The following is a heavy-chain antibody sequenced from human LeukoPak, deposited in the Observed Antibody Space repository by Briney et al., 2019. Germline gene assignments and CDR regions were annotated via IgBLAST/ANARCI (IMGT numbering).Heavy chain of an antibody. CDR3: ATRPGYAVFDY. V-gene: IGHV1-18*01. J-gene: IGHJ4*02. CDR1: GYTFTSYG. D-gene: IGHD2-8*01. Sequence: GASVKVSCKASGYTFTSYGISWVRQAPGQGLEWMGWISAYNGNTNHAQKLQGRATMTTDTSTSTAYMELRSLRSDNTAVYYCATRPGYAVFDYWGQGTLVTVSS. CDR2: ISAYNGNT.